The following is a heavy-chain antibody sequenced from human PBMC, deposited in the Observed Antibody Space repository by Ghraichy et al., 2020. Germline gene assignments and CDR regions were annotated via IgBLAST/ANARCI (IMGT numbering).Heavy chain of an antibody. CDR1: GGTFSSYA. J-gene: IGHJ6*02. Sequence: SVKVSCKASGGTFSSYAISWVRQAPGQGLEWMGGIIPIFGTANYAQKFQGRVTITADESTSTAYMELSSLRSEDTAVYYCAKDSSGYFRATNGMDVWGQGTTVTVSS. CDR3: AKDSSGYFRATNGMDV. V-gene: IGHV1-69*13. CDR2: IIPIFGTA. D-gene: IGHD3-22*01.